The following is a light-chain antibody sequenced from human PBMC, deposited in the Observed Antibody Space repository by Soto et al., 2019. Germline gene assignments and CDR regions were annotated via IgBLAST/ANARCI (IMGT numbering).Light chain of an antibody. J-gene: IGLJ1*01. CDR2: SNN. CDR3: AAWVDTLNGPA. V-gene: IGLV1-44*01. CDR1: SSNIGSNT. Sequence: QPVLTQPPSASGTPGQRVTISCSGSSSNIGSNTVNWYQQLPGTAPKLLIYSNNQRPSGVPDRFSGSKSGTSASLAISGLQSENGADYYCAAWVDTLNGPAFGTGTKVTVL.